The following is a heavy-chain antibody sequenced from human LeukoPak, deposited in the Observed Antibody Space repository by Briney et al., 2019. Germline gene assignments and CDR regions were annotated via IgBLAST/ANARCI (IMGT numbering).Heavy chain of an antibody. V-gene: IGHV1-2*06. Sequence: AASVKVSCRASGYTFTGYHIHWVRQAPGQGLEWMGRINSNSGDTNYAQNFQGRVTMTRDTSINTAYMELSRLRSDDTAVYYCARDYCSSTSCLFDYWGQGTLVTVSS. CDR2: INSNSGDT. CDR3: ARDYCSSTSCLFDY. J-gene: IGHJ4*02. CDR1: GYTFTGYH. D-gene: IGHD2-2*01.